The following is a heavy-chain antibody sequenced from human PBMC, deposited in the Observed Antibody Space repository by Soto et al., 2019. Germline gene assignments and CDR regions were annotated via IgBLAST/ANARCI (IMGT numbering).Heavy chain of an antibody. Sequence: ASVKVSCKACGYSISFXGINWVRQAPGQGLEWMGWINPSDGSRNFAQKFEDRVTMTTATSTNTVFLELRSLKSDDTAIYYCARDRLRGYDSSGFYSWGQGTMVTVSS. D-gene: IGHD3-22*01. V-gene: IGHV1-18*01. CDR2: INPSDGSR. CDR1: GYSISFXG. J-gene: IGHJ4*02. CDR3: ARDRLRGYDSSGFYS.